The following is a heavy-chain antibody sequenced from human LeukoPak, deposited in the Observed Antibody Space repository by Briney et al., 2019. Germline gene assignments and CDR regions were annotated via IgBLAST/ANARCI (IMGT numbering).Heavy chain of an antibody. D-gene: IGHD6-6*01. CDR3: ARAQMYSSSPRGRKYYFDY. V-gene: IGHV1-2*02. Sequence: GASVKVSCKASGYTFTGYYMHWVRQAPGQGLEWMGWINPNSGGTNYAQKFQGRVTMTRDTSISTAYMELSRLRSDDTAVYYCARAQMYSSSPRGRKYYFDYWGQGTLVTVSS. CDR1: GYTFTGYY. CDR2: INPNSGGT. J-gene: IGHJ4*02.